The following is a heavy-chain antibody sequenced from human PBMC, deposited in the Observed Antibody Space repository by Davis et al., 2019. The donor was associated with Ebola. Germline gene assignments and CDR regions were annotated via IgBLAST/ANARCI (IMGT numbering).Heavy chain of an antibody. D-gene: IGHD5-12*01. CDR2: IKQDGSEK. J-gene: IGHJ6*02. Sequence: GGSLRLSCAASGFTFSNAWMSWVRQAPGKGLEWVANIKQDGSEKYYVDSVKGRFTISRDNAKNSLYLQMNSLRAEDTAVYYCARGRGIVATAGIYYYYYGMDVWGQGTTVTVSS. CDR3: ARGRGIVATAGIYYYYYGMDV. CDR1: GFTFSNAW. V-gene: IGHV3-7*03.